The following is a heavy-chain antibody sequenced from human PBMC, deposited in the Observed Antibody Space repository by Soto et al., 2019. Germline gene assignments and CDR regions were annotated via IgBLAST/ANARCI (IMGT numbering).Heavy chain of an antibody. V-gene: IGHV3-48*03. CDR2: ISSNGGNI. CDR3: ALLRDX. Sequence: WGSLRLSCEASGFSFSTPGMKWGRQAPGKGTEWLSYISSNGGNIYYSESVKGRFTISRDNDKNSIFLQMNSLRAEETGFYYCALLRDXWGQGAQVTVSX. CDR1: GFSFSTPG. D-gene: IGHD2-21*01. J-gene: IGHJ4*02.